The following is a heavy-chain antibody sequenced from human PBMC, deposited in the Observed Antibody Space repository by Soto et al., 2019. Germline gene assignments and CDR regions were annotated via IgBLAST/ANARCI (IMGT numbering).Heavy chain of an antibody. J-gene: IGHJ5*02. CDR2: INHSGST. D-gene: IGHD6-13*01. CDR3: ARSDSSSWYTGHWFDP. CDR1: GGSFSCYY. V-gene: IGHV4-34*01. Sequence: SETLSLTCAVYGGSFSCYYWSWIRQPPGKGLEWIGEINHSGSTNYNPSLKSRVTISVDTSKNQFSLKLSSVTAADTAVHYCARSDSSSWYTGHWFDPWGQGTLVTVSS.